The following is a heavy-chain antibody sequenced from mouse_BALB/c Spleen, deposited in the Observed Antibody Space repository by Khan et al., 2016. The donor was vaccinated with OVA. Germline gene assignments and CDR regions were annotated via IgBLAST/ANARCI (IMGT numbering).Heavy chain of an antibody. V-gene: IGHV1S41*01. Sequence: DLVKPGASVKLSCKASGYTFTSYWINWIKQRPGQGLEWIGRISPGSGTPYYNEMFKGKATLTVDTSSSTAYIQLSSLSSEDSAVYFCARENDYVSSHYAIDYWGQGTSVTVSA. D-gene: IGHD1-1*01. J-gene: IGHJ4*01. CDR1: GYTFTSYW. CDR3: ARENDYVSSHYAIDY. CDR2: ISPGSGTP.